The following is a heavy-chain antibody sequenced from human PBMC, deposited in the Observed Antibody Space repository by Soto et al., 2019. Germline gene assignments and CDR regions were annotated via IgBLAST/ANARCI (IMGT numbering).Heavy chain of an antibody. CDR3: ATDFHDFWGGYRSAYYYYYGMDV. V-gene: IGHV1-24*01. J-gene: IGHJ6*02. CDR1: GYTLTELS. Sequence: ASMKVSCKVSGYTLTELSMHWVRQAPGKGLEWMGGFDPEDGETIYAQKFQGRVTMTEDTSTDTAYMVLSSLRSADTAVYYCATDFHDFWGGYRSAYYYYYGMDVWGQGTTVTVSS. CDR2: FDPEDGET. D-gene: IGHD3-3*01.